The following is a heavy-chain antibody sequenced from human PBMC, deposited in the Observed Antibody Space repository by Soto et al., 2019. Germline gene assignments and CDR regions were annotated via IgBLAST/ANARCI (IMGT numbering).Heavy chain of an antibody. CDR2: IRSKANSYAT. V-gene: IGHV3-73*02. CDR3: TSRPWDCSSTSCVSTTSQIYYGMDV. D-gene: IGHD2-2*01. CDR1: GFTFSGSA. Sequence: EVQLVESGGGLVQPGGSLKLSCAASGFTFSGSAMHWVRQASGKGLEWVGRIRSKANSYATAYAASVKGRFTISRDDSKNTAYLQMNSLKTEDTAVYYCTSRPWDCSSTSCVSTTSQIYYGMDVW. J-gene: IGHJ6*01.